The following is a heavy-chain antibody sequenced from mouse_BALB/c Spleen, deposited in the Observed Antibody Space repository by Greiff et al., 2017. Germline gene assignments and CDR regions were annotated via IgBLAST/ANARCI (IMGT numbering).Heavy chain of an antibody. D-gene: IGHD1-1*01. CDR3: ASPTAMDY. J-gene: IGHJ4*01. V-gene: IGHV5-12-2*01. CDR2: ISNGGGST. CDR1: GFTFSSYT. Sequence: EVQVVESGGGLVQPGGSLKLSCAASGFTFSSYTMSWVRQTPEKRLEWVAYISNGGGSTYYPDTVKGRFTISRDNAKNTLYLQMSSLKSEDTAMYYCASPTAMDYWGQGTSVTVSS.